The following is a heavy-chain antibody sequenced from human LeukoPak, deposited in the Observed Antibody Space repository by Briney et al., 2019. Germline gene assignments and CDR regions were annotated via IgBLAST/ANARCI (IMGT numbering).Heavy chain of an antibody. CDR2: IHYSGST. J-gene: IGHJ4*02. D-gene: IGHD3-3*01. V-gene: IGHV4-59*01. CDR3: ARLFWSDSQSFDC. Sequence: PSETLSLTCIVSGGSTSSYSWSWIRQPPGKGLEWIWYIHYSGSTNYNPSLKRRVTISLDTAKNQFSLKLSSVTAADAAVYYCARLFWSDSQSFDCWGQGSLVTVSS. CDR1: GGSTSSYS.